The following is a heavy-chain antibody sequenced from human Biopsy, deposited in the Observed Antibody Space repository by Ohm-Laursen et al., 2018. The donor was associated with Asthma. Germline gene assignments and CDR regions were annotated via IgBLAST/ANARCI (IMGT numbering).Heavy chain of an antibody. V-gene: IGHV4-39*01. CDR1: SGSGGYMRSGNYY. J-gene: IGHJ6*02. CDR3: VRGSSSWHHGPFHYYYGLDV. Sequence: TLSLTCSLSSGSGGYMRSGNYYWGWIRQPPGKGLEWIGSIYYSGTTYYNLSLESRVTVPEDTSKNQFSLKLTSVTAADTAVYYCVRGSSSWHHGPFHYYYGLDVWGQGTTATVSS. CDR2: IYYSGTT. D-gene: IGHD6-13*01.